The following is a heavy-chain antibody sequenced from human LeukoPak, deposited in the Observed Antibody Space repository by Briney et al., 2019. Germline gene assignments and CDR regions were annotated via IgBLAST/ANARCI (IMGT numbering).Heavy chain of an antibody. J-gene: IGHJ4*02. CDR2: VNPSGGNT. Sequence: ASVKVSCKASGYTFTSYCMYWVRQAPGQGLEWMGIVNPSGGNTGYAQKFQGRVTMTRNTSIGTAYMELSSLRSEDTAVCYCARGVPGYWGQGTLVTVSS. CDR3: ARGVPGY. CDR1: GYTFTSYC. D-gene: IGHD6-6*01. V-gene: IGHV1-46*01.